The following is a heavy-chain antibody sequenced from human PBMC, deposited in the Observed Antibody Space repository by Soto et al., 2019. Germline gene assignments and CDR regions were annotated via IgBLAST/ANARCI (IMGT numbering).Heavy chain of an antibody. CDR1: GFTFSSYA. Sequence: QVQLVESGGGVVQPGRSLRLSCATSGFTFSSYAMHWVRHAPGKGLEWVAVISYSGSNKAYVDSVKGRFTISRDNSKNTLYLQMNSLRAEDTAVYYCVRGDREDIAVVVGARPGEYGMDVCGHGTTVTVSS. V-gene: IGHV3-30-3*01. CDR2: ISYSGSNK. J-gene: IGHJ6*02. D-gene: IGHD2-15*01. CDR3: VRGDREDIAVVVGARPGEYGMDV.